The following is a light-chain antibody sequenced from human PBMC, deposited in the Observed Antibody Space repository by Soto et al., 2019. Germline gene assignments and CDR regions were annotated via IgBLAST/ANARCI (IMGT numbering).Light chain of an antibody. CDR1: QSVSSSY. CDR3: QQYGSSLGT. V-gene: IGKV3-20*01. J-gene: IGKJ3*01. Sequence: EIVLTQSPGTLSLSPGERATLSCRASQSVSSSYLAWYQQKPGQAPRLLIYGASSRATGIPDRFSGSGSGTDFTLTISGLEPEDFAVYYCQQYGSSLGTFGPGPKVDIK. CDR2: GAS.